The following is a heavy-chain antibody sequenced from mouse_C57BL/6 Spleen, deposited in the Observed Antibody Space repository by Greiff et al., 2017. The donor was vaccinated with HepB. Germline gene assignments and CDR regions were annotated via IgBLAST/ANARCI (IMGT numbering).Heavy chain of an antibody. Sequence: QVQLQQSGAELVKPGASVKLSCKASGYTFTSYWMHWVKQRPGQGLEWIGMIHPNSGSTNYNEKFKSKATLPVDKSSSTAYMQLSSLTSEDSAVYYCARSTTVVEGAYWGQGTLVTVSA. V-gene: IGHV1-64*01. D-gene: IGHD1-1*01. CDR3: ARSTTVVEGAY. CDR2: IHPNSGST. CDR1: GYTFTSYW. J-gene: IGHJ3*01.